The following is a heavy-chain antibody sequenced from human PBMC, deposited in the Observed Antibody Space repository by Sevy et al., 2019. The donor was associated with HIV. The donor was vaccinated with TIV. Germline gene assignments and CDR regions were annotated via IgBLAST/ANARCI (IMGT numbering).Heavy chain of an antibody. V-gene: IGHV3-9*01. CDR3: AKDLISVAGFYAFDM. CDR1: GFNFNEYA. J-gene: IGHJ3*02. Sequence: GGFLRLSCAASGFNFNEYAMHWVRQAPGKGLEWVSGITWNSDSVVYADSVKGRFTISRDKAKNSLYLQMNSLRPEDTALYYCAKDLISVAGFYAFDMWGQGTMVTVSS. CDR2: ITWNSDSV. D-gene: IGHD6-19*01.